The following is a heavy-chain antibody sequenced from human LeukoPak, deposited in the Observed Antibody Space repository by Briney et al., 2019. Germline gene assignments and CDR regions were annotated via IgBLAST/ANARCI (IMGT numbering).Heavy chain of an antibody. Sequence: PSETLSLTCTVSRGSTSNYWWSWIRQAAGKGLEWIGRVYPSGTTHYNPSLQSRVTLSVDTSKNQLSLTLSSLTAADTAVYYCARDAGGYEDYWGQGTLVTVSS. CDR1: RGSTSNYW. V-gene: IGHV4-4*07. J-gene: IGHJ4*02. D-gene: IGHD5-12*01. CDR3: ARDAGGYEDY. CDR2: VYPSGTT.